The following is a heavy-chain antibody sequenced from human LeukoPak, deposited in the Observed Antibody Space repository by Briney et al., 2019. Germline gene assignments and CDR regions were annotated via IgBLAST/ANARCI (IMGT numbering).Heavy chain of an antibody. V-gene: IGHV4-59*11. CDR2: FYIGRTT. CDR1: GGSLRGHS. Sequence: SETLSLTCSVSGGSLRGHSWSWIRQSPGKGLEYIGDFYIGRTTNYNRSLKGRVTISLDTSKRQLSLTVNSVTAADTAVYYCARDKGQSGSSGIYQSYMDVWGTGTTVIVSS. J-gene: IGHJ6*03. CDR3: ARDKGQSGSSGIYQSYMDV. D-gene: IGHD6-6*01.